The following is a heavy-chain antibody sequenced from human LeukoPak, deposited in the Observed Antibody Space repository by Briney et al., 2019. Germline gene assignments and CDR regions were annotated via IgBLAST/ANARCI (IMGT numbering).Heavy chain of an antibody. Sequence: GGSLRLSCAASGFTFSSYEMNWVRQAPGKGLEWVSYISSSGSTIYYADSVKGRFTISRDNAKNSLYLQMNSLRAEDTAVYYCARDDSSGYSTLGYWGQGTLVTVSS. CDR2: ISSSGSTI. V-gene: IGHV3-48*03. J-gene: IGHJ4*02. CDR1: GFTFSSYE. CDR3: ARDDSSGYSTLGY. D-gene: IGHD3-22*01.